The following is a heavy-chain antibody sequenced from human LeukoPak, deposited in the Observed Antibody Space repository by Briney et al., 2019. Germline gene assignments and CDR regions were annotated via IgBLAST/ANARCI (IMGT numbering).Heavy chain of an antibody. J-gene: IGHJ4*02. Sequence: PSETLSLTCAVYGGSFSGYYWSWIRQPPGKGLEWIGEINHSGSTNYNPSLKRRVTISVDTSKHQFSLKLSSVTAADTAVYYCARGIAGSSSWDAFDYWGQGTLVTVSS. CDR2: INHSGST. V-gene: IGHV4-34*01. D-gene: IGHD6-13*01. CDR1: GGSFSGYY. CDR3: ARGIAGSSSWDAFDY.